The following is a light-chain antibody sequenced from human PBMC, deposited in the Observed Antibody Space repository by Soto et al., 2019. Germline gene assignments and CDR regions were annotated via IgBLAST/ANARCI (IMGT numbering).Light chain of an antibody. V-gene: IGKV3-11*01. CDR1: QSVSSY. CDR3: QQRSNWPIT. Sequence: IVLTQSPGTLSLSPGERATLSCRASQSVSSYLAWYQQKPGQAPRLLIYDASNRATGIPARFSGSGSGTDFTLTISSLEPEDFAVYYCQQRSNWPITFGQGTRLAIK. CDR2: DAS. J-gene: IGKJ5*01.